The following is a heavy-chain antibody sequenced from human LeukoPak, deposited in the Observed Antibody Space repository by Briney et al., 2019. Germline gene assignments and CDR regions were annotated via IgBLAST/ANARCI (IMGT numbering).Heavy chain of an antibody. J-gene: IGHJ5*02. CDR3: AREWKDSSGYPMERFDP. V-gene: IGHV1-18*01. CDR2: INPNSGGT. D-gene: IGHD3-22*01. Sequence: GASVKVSCKASGGTFSSYAISWVRQAPGQGLEWMGRINPNSGGTNYAQKLQGRVTMTTDTSTSTAYMELRSLRSDDTAVYYCAREWKDSSGYPMERFDPWGQGTLATVSS. CDR1: GGTFSSYA.